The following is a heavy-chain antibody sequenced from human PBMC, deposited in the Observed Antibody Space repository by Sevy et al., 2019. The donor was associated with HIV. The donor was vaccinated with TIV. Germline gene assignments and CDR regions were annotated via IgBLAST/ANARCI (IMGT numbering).Heavy chain of an antibody. V-gene: IGHV1-18*01. CDR3: ARAYCSGGSCYSLAY. CDR2: ISAHNGDT. D-gene: IGHD2-15*01. J-gene: IGHJ4*02. Sequence: ASVKVSCKTSGYTFTSYRITWVRQAPGQGLEGMGWISAHNGDTNYAQKLQGRVTMISETSTSTAYMVLRSLRSDDTAIYYCARAYCSGGSCYSLAYWGQGTLVTVSS. CDR1: GYTFTSYR.